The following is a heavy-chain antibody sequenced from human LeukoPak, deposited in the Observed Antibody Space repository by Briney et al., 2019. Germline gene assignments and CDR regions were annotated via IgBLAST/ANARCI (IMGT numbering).Heavy chain of an antibody. D-gene: IGHD3-9*01. V-gene: IGHV3-21*01. Sequence: GGSLRLSCAASGFTFSSYSMNWVRQAPGKGLEWVSSISSSSSYIYYADSVKGRFTIPRDNAKNSLYLQMNSLRAEDTAVYYCASVRGLRYFDTGGWYFDLWGRGTLVTVSS. CDR1: GFTFSSYS. CDR3: ASVRGLRYFDTGGWYFDL. J-gene: IGHJ2*01. CDR2: ISSSSSYI.